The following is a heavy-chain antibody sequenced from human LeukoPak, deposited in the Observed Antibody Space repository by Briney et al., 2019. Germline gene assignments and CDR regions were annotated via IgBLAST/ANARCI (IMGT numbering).Heavy chain of an antibody. V-gene: IGHV3-23*01. CDR2: IGGSGGTSGDST. Sequence: GGSLRLSCAASGFTFSSYAMSWVRQAPGKGLEWVSVSVIGGSGGTSGDSTYYADSVKGRFTISRDDSNNTLYLPMNNLRVEDTAVYYCAKHRSGIAASGSNYWGQGTLVSVSS. D-gene: IGHD6-13*01. CDR1: GFTFSSYA. J-gene: IGHJ4*02. CDR3: AKHRSGIAASGSNY.